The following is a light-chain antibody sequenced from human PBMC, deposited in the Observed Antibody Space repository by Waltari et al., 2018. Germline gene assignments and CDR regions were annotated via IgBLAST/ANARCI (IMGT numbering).Light chain of an antibody. CDR3: MQSLQAGWT. V-gene: IGKV2-28*01. Sequence: DIVVTQSPLSLPVSPGERASLSCRSSQSLLHSNGNNYLDCYLQNPGQSPQLLIYVGSNRASGVPDRFSGRGSGTDFTLKISSVEAEDVGVYYCMQSLQAGWTFGQGTKGEIK. J-gene: IGKJ1*01. CDR2: VGS. CDR1: QSLLHSNGNNY.